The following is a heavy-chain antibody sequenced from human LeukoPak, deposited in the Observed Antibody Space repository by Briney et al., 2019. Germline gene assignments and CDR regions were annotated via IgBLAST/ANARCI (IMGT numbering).Heavy chain of an antibody. J-gene: IGHJ4*02. D-gene: IGHD2-2*01. CDR3: ARPVAGSSVWRSFDD. Sequence: GSLRLSCAASGFTFSSNAMSWVRQPPGKGLEWIGEIYHGGSTNYNPSLKSRVTISVDKSKNQFSLKLSSVTAADTAVYYCARPVAGSSVWRSFDDWGQGTLVTVSS. CDR2: IYHGGST. V-gene: IGHV4-4*02. CDR1: GFTFSSNAM.